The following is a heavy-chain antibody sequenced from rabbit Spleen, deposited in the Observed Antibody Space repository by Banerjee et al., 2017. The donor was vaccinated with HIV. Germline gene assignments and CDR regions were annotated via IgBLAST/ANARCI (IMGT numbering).Heavy chain of an antibody. D-gene: IGHD4-1*01. V-gene: IGHV1S45*01. J-gene: IGHJ4*01. CDR2: IYAGSSGFT. CDR1: GVSFSNTDY. Sequence: QEQLKESGGGLVQPGGSLKLSCKASGVSFSNTDYMCWVRQAPGKGLEWIACIYAGSSGFTYSATWAKGRFTCSKASSTTVTLQMTSLTAADTATYFCARDLDDVIGWNFGWWGQGTLVTVS. CDR3: ARDLDDVIGWNFGW.